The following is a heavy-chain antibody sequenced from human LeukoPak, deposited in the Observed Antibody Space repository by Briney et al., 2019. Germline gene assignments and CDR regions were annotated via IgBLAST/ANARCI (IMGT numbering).Heavy chain of an antibody. CDR1: GFKFSVYS. D-gene: IGHD6-19*01. CDR2: ISSSSSDI. V-gene: IGHV3-21*01. Sequence: GGSPRLSCGASGFKFSVYSLNWVRQAPGKGLEWVSSISSSSSDIYYADSVKGRFTISRDNAKNSLYLQMNSLRAEDTAVYYCALGVAVAASYDYWGQGTLVTVSS. J-gene: IGHJ4*02. CDR3: ALGVAVAASYDY.